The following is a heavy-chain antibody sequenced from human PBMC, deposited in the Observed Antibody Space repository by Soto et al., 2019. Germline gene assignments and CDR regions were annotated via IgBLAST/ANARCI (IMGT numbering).Heavy chain of an antibody. V-gene: IGHV3-74*02. Sequence: EVQLVESGGGLVQPGGSLRLSCAASGFTFSNYWMYWVRQAPGKGLEWVSRINSDGSVSSYADSVKGRLTISRDNVKNPLYLQRDRLRAENTAVYYCARGDCVGGTCYSVAGSFYYYVDVWGKGTTVTVFS. J-gene: IGHJ6*03. CDR1: GFTFSNYW. CDR3: ARGDCVGGTCYSVAGSFYYYVDV. D-gene: IGHD2-15*01. CDR2: INSDGSVS.